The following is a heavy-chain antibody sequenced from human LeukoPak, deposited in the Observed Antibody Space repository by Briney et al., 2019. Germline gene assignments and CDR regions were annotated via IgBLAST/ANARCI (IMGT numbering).Heavy chain of an antibody. J-gene: IGHJ4*02. D-gene: IGHD5-18*01. Sequence: GGSLRLSCAASGFTFSIYSMNWVRQAPGKGLEWVSSISNSSSYIYYADSVKGRFTISRDNAKNSLYLQMNSLRAEDTAVYYWASTAGYSYRLSWFDYWGQGTLVTVSS. CDR2: ISNSSSYI. CDR3: ASTAGYSYRLSWFDY. CDR1: GFTFSIYS. V-gene: IGHV3-21*01.